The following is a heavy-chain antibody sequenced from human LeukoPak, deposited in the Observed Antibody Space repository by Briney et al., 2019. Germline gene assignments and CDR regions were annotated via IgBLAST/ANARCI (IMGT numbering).Heavy chain of an antibody. J-gene: IGHJ6*03. D-gene: IGHD5-18*01. CDR2: IIPIFGTA. Sequence: GASVKVSCKASGYTFTSYGISWVRQAPGQGLEWMGGIIPIFGTANYAQKFQGRVTITADKSTSTAYMELRSLRSDDTAVYYCARLGGYSYGYSSYYYYYMDVWGKGTTVTVSS. V-gene: IGHV1-69*06. CDR1: GYTFTSYG. CDR3: ARLGGYSYGYSSYYYYYMDV.